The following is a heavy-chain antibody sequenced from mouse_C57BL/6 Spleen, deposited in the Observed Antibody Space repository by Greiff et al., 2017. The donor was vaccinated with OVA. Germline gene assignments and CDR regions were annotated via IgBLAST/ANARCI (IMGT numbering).Heavy chain of an antibody. CDR2: ISYDGSN. Sequence: EVHLVESGPGLVKPSQSLSLTCSVTGYSITSGYYWNWIRQFPGNKLEWMGYISYDGSNNYNPSLKNRISITRDTSKNQFFLKLNSVTTEDTATYYCARGYYGSRAYYFDYWGQGTTLTVSS. CDR1: GYSITSGYY. J-gene: IGHJ2*01. CDR3: ARGYYGSRAYYFDY. D-gene: IGHD1-1*01. V-gene: IGHV3-6*01.